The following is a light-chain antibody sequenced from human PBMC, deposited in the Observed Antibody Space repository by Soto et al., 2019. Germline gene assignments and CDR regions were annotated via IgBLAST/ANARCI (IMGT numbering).Light chain of an antibody. J-gene: IGKJ2*01. CDR1: QSLVYSDGNAY. Sequence: DVVMTQSPLSLPVTLGQPASISCRSSQSLVYSDGNAYLSWFQQRPGQSPRRLIYNAFNRDSGVPDRFSGSGSGTEFTLKISRVEADDVGIYYCMQGTHWPPVTFGQGTKLEIK. CDR2: NAF. V-gene: IGKV2-30*01. CDR3: MQGTHWPPVT.